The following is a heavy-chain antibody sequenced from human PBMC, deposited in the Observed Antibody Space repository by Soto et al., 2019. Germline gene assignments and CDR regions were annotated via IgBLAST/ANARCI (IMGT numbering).Heavy chain of an antibody. CDR2: IIPIFGTA. V-gene: IGHV1-69*13. CDR1: GGTFSSYA. J-gene: IGHJ6*02. Sequence: SVKVSCKASGGTFSSYAISWVRQAPGQGLEWMGGIIPIFGTANYAQKFQGRVTITADESTSTAYMELSSLRSEDTAVYYCARDVAVAGPLNYYYGMDVWGQGTTVTVSS. D-gene: IGHD6-19*01. CDR3: ARDVAVAGPLNYYYGMDV.